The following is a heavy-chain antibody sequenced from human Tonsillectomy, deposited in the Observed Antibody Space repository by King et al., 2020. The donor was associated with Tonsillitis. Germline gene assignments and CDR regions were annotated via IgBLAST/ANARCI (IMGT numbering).Heavy chain of an antibody. CDR3: AKCLTRWGSYYYLDV. V-gene: IGHV3-23*04. CDR2: ISDSGGST. Sequence: VQLVESGGGLVQPGGSLRLSCAASGFTFSSYAMSWVRQAPGKGLEWVSAISDSGGSTYYADSAKGRFTISRDNFKNTLDLQMNSLRAEDTALYYCAKCLTRWGSYYYLDVWGKGTTLPVSS. D-gene: IGHD4-23*01. J-gene: IGHJ6*03. CDR1: GFTFSSYA.